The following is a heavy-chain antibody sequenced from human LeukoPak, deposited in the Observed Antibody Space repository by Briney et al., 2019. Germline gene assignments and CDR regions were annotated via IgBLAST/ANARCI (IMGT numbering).Heavy chain of an antibody. V-gene: IGHV3-64D*08. D-gene: IGHD6-19*01. CDR2: ISSDGGST. CDR3: VKDQWYSNGWYIFDY. CDR1: GFTFSSHA. Sequence: GGSLRLSCSASGFTFSSHAMHWVRQAPGKGLEYVSTISSDGGSTYYADSVKGRFIISRDNSKKTLYLQMSSLRAEDTAAYYCVKDQWYSNGWYIFDYWGQGTLVTVSS. J-gene: IGHJ4*01.